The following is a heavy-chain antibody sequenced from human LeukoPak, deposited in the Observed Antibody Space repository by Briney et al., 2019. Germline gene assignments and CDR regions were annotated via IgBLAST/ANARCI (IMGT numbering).Heavy chain of an antibody. CDR2: ISGSGSGGST. Sequence: PGGSLRLSCAASGFTFSSSAMSWVRQAPGKGLEWVSSISGSGSGGSTYYADSVKGRFTISRDNSKNSLYLQMSSLTAADTAVYYCAKDRSIGTYYTFDHWGQGTLVTVSS. CDR1: GFTFSSSA. V-gene: IGHV3-23*01. CDR3: AKDRSIGTYYTFDH. J-gene: IGHJ4*02. D-gene: IGHD1-26*01.